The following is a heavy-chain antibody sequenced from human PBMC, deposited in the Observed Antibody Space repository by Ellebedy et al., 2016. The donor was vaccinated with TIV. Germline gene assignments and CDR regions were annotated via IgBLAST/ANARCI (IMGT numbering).Heavy chain of an antibody. Sequence: GESLMISCEASGIIFSSYWMHWVRQAPGKGLLWVSRINSDGSSTTYADSVKGRFTISRDNAKNTVYLQMNSLRLEDTAVYYCATERSGSYYNYWGQGTLVTVSS. CDR1: GIIFSSYW. V-gene: IGHV3-74*03. CDR3: ATERSGSYYNY. J-gene: IGHJ4*02. CDR2: INSDGSST. D-gene: IGHD1-26*01.